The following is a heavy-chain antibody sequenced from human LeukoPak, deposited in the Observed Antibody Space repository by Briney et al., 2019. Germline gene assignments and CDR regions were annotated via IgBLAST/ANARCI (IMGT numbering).Heavy chain of an antibody. J-gene: IGHJ4*02. Sequence: SETLSLTCTVSGGSISSYYWSWIRQPAGKGLEWIGRVYTSGSTNYNPSLKSRVTMSVDTSKNQFSLKLSSVTAADTAVYYCARTDCSGGSCNFDYWGQGTLVTVSS. CDR3: ARTDCSGGSCNFDY. D-gene: IGHD2-15*01. CDR2: VYTSGST. CDR1: GGSISSYY. V-gene: IGHV4-4*07.